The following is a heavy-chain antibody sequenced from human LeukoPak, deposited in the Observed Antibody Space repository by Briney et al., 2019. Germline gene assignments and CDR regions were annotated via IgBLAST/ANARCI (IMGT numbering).Heavy chain of an antibody. Sequence: PGGSLRLSCAVSGITFSRLPMTWVRQAPGKGLQWVSAITTGGDTTFYADSVKGRFTISRDNSKNTLYLQMNSLRAEDTAVYYCASSDSSGYYYWGQGTLVTVSS. J-gene: IGHJ4*02. D-gene: IGHD3-22*01. CDR2: ITTGGDTT. V-gene: IGHV3-23*01. CDR3: ASSDSSGYYY. CDR1: GITFSRLP.